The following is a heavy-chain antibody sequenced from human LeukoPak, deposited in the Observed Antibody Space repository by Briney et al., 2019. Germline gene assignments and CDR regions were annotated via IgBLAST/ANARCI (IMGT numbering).Heavy chain of an antibody. CDR1: GFTFSSYD. Sequence: GGSLRLSCAASGFTFSSYDMHWVCHATGKGLEWVSVIGTSGDTYYAGSVKGRFTISRENAKNSLYLQMNSLTAGDTAVYFCSRVGSSGWPNYFDSWGQGTLVTVSS. CDR2: IGTSGDT. V-gene: IGHV3-13*04. CDR3: SRVGSSGWPNYFDS. J-gene: IGHJ4*02. D-gene: IGHD6-19*01.